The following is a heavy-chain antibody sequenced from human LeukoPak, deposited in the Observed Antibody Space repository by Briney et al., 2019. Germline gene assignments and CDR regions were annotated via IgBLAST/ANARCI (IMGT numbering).Heavy chain of an antibody. CDR3: ARGRYSLFELVLDV. V-gene: IGHV3-48*03. CDR2: ISSSGANR. J-gene: IGHJ6*04. Sequence: GGSLRLSCEASGLTLSNHEFSHYEMNWVRQAPGKGLEWLSYISSSGANRYYAESVKGRFTVSRDNGKDAHYLQMNSLRVEDTAVYYCARGRYSLFELVLDVWGKGTTVTISS. D-gene: IGHD6-13*01. CDR1: GLTLSNHEFSHYE.